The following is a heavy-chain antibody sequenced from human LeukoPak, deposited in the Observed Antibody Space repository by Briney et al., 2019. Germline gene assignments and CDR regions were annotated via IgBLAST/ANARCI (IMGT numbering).Heavy chain of an antibody. CDR3: IAVANSFDY. D-gene: IGHD6-19*01. V-gene: IGHV3-7*01. CDR2: IKHNGGEK. Sequence: QPGGSLRLSCVASGFTFTDYFMSWVRQAPGKGLEWVASIKHNGGEKYYVDSVKGRFTISRDNAKNSLYLEMSSLRVEDTAVYYCIAVANSFDYWGQGTLVTVSS. J-gene: IGHJ4*02. CDR1: GFTFTDYF.